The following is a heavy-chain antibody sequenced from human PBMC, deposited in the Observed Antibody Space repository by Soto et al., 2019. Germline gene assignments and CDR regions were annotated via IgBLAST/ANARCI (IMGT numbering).Heavy chain of an antibody. CDR1: GGSISSSNW. D-gene: IGHD2-21*02. CDR2: IYHGGTT. Sequence: QVQLQESGPGLVKPSGTLSLTCAVSGGSISSSNWWSWVRQSPGKGLEWIGEIYHGGTTNYNPSLMSRVTISVDKSNYQFSLKLTSVTAADTAVYYCARSAGGNSFFEYWGQGTLVTVSS. V-gene: IGHV4-4*02. J-gene: IGHJ4*02. CDR3: ARSAGGNSFFEY.